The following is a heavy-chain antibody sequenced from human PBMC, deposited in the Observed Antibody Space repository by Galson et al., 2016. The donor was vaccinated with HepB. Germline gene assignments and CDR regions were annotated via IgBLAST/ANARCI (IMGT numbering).Heavy chain of an antibody. CDR3: ARHPFDF. CDR2: IYYRGST. V-gene: IGHV4-39*01. J-gene: IGHJ4*02. CDR1: SGNIY. Sequence: SGNIYWGWIRQPPGKGLEWVGSIYYRGSTYYNPSLKSRVTMSVDTSKNQFSLTLSSVTAADTAVYYCARHPFDFWGQGILVTVSS.